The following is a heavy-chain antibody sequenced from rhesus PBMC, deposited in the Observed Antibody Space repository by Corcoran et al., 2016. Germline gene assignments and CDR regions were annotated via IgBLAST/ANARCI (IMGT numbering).Heavy chain of an antibody. V-gene: IGHV4-165*02. CDR1: GGPIRGYY. Sequence: QVQMQESGPGLVTPSETLSLTCAVSGGPIRGYYWNWIRQPPGMGLEGIGYIGGSSGTTQYNPFLKSRVTVSTDTSKNQFSLKLSSVAAADAAVYYCARAPTGNFDCWGQGVLVTVSS. CDR2: IGGSSGTT. CDR3: ARAPTGNFDC. J-gene: IGHJ4*01.